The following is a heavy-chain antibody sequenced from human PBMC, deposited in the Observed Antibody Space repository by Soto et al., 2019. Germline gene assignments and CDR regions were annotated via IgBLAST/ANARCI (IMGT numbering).Heavy chain of an antibody. J-gene: IGHJ6*03. CDR1: GYTFTSYG. D-gene: IGHD3-10*01. Sequence: QVQLVQSGAEVKKPGASVKVSCKASGYTFTSYGISWVRQAPGQGLEWMGWISAYNGNTNYAQKLQGRVTMTTDTSTSTDYRELRSLRSDATAVYYCALNYCGSGSYEPYYYYYFMDVWGKWTTVTVSS. CDR2: ISAYNGNT. CDR3: ALNYCGSGSYEPYYYYYFMDV. V-gene: IGHV1-18*01.